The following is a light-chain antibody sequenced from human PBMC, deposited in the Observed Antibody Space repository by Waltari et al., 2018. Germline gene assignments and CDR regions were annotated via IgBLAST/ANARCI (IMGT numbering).Light chain of an antibody. CDR1: QSVGSSS. Sequence: EIVLTQSPGTASLSPGERVTLSCRARQSVGSSSLAWYQQKPGQAPRLVIHPASRRAPGIPERFSCSWSGTNFSLTISRLEPEDFAVYYCQQHGTLPATFGQGTKVEIK. V-gene: IGKV3-20*01. CDR3: QQHGTLPAT. CDR2: PAS. J-gene: IGKJ1*01.